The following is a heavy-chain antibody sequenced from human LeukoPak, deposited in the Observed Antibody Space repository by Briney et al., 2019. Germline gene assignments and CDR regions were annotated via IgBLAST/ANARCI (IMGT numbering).Heavy chain of an antibody. Sequence: GGSLRLSCAASGFTFSSYSMNWVRQAPGKGLEWVSSISSSSSYIYYADSEKGRFTISRDNAKNPLYLQMNSLRAEDTAVYYCARDGRIFGVVSYWGQGTLVTVSS. V-gene: IGHV3-21*01. CDR2: ISSSSSYI. J-gene: IGHJ4*02. CDR3: ARDGRIFGVVSY. D-gene: IGHD3-3*01. CDR1: GFTFSSYS.